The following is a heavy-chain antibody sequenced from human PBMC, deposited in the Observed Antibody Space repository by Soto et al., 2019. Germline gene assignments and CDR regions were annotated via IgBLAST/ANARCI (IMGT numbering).Heavy chain of an antibody. CDR3: ARGGASTWIQPRAAPVYDY. CDR1: GYTFTSYG. Sequence: QVQLVQSGAEVKKPGASVKVSCKASGYTFTSYGISWVRQAPGQGLEWMGWISAYNGNTNYAQKLQGRVTMTTDTSTITAYMELRSLRSDDTAVYYCARGGASTWIQPRAAPVYDYWGQGTLVTVSS. D-gene: IGHD5-18*01. CDR2: ISAYNGNT. V-gene: IGHV1-18*04. J-gene: IGHJ4*02.